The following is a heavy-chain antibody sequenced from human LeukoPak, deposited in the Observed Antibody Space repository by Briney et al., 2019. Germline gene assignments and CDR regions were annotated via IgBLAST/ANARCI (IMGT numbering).Heavy chain of an antibody. CDR1: GYTFTSHG. D-gene: IGHD3-3*01. J-gene: IGHJ6*02. CDR2: ISAYNGNT. V-gene: IGHV1-18*01. Sequence: ASVKVSCKASGYTFTSHGISWVRQAPGQGLERMGWISAYNGNTNYAQKLQGRVTMTTDTSTSTAYMELRSLRSDDTAVYYCARDQSTIFGVVIIPNYYYGMDVWGQGTTVTVSS. CDR3: ARDQSTIFGVVIIPNYYYGMDV.